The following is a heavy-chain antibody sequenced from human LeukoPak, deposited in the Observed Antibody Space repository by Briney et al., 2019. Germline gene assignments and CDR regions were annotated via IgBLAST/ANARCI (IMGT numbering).Heavy chain of an antibody. CDR2: ISYDGSNK. CDR1: GFTFSSYG. CDR3: AGGPPVVIVGATSFDY. V-gene: IGHV3-30*03. J-gene: IGHJ4*02. D-gene: IGHD1-26*01. Sequence: PGGSLRLSCAASGFTFSSYGMHWVRQAPGKGLEWVAVISYDGSNKYYADSAKGRFTISRDNSKNTLYLQMNSLRAEDTAVYYCAGGPPVVIVGATSFDYWGQGTLVTVSS.